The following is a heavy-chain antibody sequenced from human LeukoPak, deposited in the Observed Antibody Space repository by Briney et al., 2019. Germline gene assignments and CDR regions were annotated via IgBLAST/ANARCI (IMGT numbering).Heavy chain of an antibody. CDR3: ARDGVATTAFRGYFDY. CDR1: AFTFSHFG. J-gene: IGHJ4*02. CDR2: IWRDGSEK. D-gene: IGHD3-3*01. V-gene: IGHV3-33*01. Sequence: HPGGSLGLSCAASAFTFSHFGMHWVRQAPGKGLEWVAIIWRDGSEKYYADSVKGRFTISRDNSEDTLFLQMNSLRAEDTAVYYCARDGVATTAFRGYFDYWGQGALVTVSS.